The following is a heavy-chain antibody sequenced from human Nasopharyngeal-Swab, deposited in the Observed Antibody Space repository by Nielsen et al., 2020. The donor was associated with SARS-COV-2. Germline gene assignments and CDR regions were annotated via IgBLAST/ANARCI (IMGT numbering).Heavy chain of an antibody. CDR3: AKDPYRVIVATGNYFDY. J-gene: IGHJ4*02. Sequence: GGSLRLSCAASGFSSSSHGMHWVRQAPGKGLEWVAVISNDGSNIHYADSVKGRFTISRDNSKNTLYLQMNSLRAEDTAVYYCAKDPYRVIVATGNYFDYWGQGTLVTVSS. CDR1: GFSSSSHG. D-gene: IGHD3-9*01. V-gene: IGHV3-30*18. CDR2: ISNDGSNI.